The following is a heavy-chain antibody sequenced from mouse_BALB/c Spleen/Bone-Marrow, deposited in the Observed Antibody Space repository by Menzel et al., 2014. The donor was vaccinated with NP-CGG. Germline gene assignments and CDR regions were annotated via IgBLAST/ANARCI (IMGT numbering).Heavy chain of an antibody. CDR2: IRNKANGYAT. CDR3: ARDRAARATGYYFDY. J-gene: IGHJ2*01. D-gene: IGHD3-1*01. Sequence: EVKVVESGGGLVQPGGSLRLSCTTSGFTFTDYYMSWVRQPPGKALEWLGFIRNKANGYATEYSASVKGRFTISRDNSQSILYLQMNTLRAEDSAPYYCARDRAARATGYYFDYWGQGTTLTVSS. CDR1: GFTFTDYY. V-gene: IGHV7-3*02.